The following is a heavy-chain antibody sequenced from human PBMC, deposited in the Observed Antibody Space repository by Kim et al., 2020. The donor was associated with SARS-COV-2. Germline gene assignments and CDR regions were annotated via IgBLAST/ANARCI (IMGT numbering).Heavy chain of an antibody. CDR2: IIPIFGTA. CDR1: GGTFSSYA. Sequence: SVKVSCKASGGTFSSYAISWVRQAPGQGLEWMGGIIPIFGTANYAQKFQGRVTITADESTSTAYMELSSLRSEDTAVYYCARGSLTTVTTLDYYYGMDVWGQGTTVTVSS. D-gene: IGHD4-17*01. CDR3: ARGSLTTVTTLDYYYGMDV. J-gene: IGHJ6*02. V-gene: IGHV1-69*13.